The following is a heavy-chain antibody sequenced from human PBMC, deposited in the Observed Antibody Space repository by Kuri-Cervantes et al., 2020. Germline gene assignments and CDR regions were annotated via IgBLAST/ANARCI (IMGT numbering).Heavy chain of an antibody. V-gene: IGHV3-30*03. CDR1: GFTFSSYS. CDR3: ARDFRDLITGTTYHYYYGMDV. CDR2: ISYDGSNK. D-gene: IGHD1-7*01. J-gene: IGHJ6*02. Sequence: GESLKISCAASGFTFSSYSMNWVRQAPGKGLEWVAVISYDGSNKYYADSVKGRFTISRDNSQNTLYLQMNSLRAEDTAVYYCARDFRDLITGTTYHYYYGMDVWGQGTTVTVPS.